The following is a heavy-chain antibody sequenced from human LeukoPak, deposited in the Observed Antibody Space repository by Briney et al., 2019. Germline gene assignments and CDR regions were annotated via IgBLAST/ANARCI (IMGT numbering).Heavy chain of an antibody. J-gene: IGHJ4*02. Sequence: GGSLRLSCAASGFTFSSYGMHWVRQAPGKGLEWGAFISYDGSNKYYADSVKGRFTISRDNSKNTLYLQMNSLRAEDTAVYYCAKDSANYYDSSGFIDYWGQGTLVTVSS. CDR2: ISYDGSNK. D-gene: IGHD3-22*01. CDR3: AKDSANYYDSSGFIDY. CDR1: GFTFSSYG. V-gene: IGHV3-30*18.